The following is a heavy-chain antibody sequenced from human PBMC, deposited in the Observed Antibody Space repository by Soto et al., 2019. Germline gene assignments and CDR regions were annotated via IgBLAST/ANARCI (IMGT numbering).Heavy chain of an antibody. J-gene: IGHJ4*02. CDR3: ARVVRNYYDSSGYYDY. CDR1: GFTFSSYA. V-gene: IGHV3-30-3*01. D-gene: IGHD3-22*01. Sequence: PGGSLRLSCAASGFTFSSYAMHWVRQAPGKGLEWVAVISYDGSNKYYADSVKGRFTISRDNSKNTLYLQMNSLRAEDTAVYYCARVVRNYYDSSGYYDYWGQGTLVTVSS. CDR2: ISYDGSNK.